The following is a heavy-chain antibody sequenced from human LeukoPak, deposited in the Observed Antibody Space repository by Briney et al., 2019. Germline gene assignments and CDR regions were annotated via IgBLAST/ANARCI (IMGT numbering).Heavy chain of an antibody. J-gene: IGHJ3*02. V-gene: IGHV4-34*01. CDR1: GGSFSDYY. Sequence: SETLSLTCAVYGGSFSDYYWSWIRQPPGKGLEWIGEINHSGSTNYNPSLKSRVTISVDTSKNQFSLKLSSVTAADTAVYYCARGRVATIQSNAFDIWGQGTMVTVSS. CDR2: INHSGST. CDR3: ARGRVATIQSNAFDI. D-gene: IGHD5-12*01.